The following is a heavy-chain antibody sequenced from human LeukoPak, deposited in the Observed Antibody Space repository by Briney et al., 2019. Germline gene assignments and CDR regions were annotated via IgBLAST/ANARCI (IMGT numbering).Heavy chain of an antibody. CDR1: GFSFSSYS. J-gene: IGHJ4*02. CDR3: ARDPHSLDY. Sequence: GGSLRLSCTASGFSFSSYSMHWVRQAPGKGLEWVAYIAYTNTIHYADSVRGRFAISRDNARNSLYLQLNSLRAEDTAVYYCARDPHSLDYWGQGTRVTVSS. CDR2: IAYTNTI. V-gene: IGHV3-48*01.